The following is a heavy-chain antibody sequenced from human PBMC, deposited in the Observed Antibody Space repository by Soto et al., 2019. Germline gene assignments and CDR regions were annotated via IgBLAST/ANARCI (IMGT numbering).Heavy chain of an antibody. D-gene: IGHD1-1*01. V-gene: IGHV1-18*03. CDR1: GYTLTSYG. Sequence: QVQLVQSGAEVKRPGASVMLACKASGYTLTSYGISWVRQAPGQGLQWMGWISTYTGDTNYARKTEGGVTLTTDTATKTAYMELRTLRPEDMVVSYCATEQGQATGSYTFGSGGQGTLVIVSS. J-gene: IGHJ5*01. CDR3: ATEQGQATGSYTFGS. CDR2: ISTYTGDT.